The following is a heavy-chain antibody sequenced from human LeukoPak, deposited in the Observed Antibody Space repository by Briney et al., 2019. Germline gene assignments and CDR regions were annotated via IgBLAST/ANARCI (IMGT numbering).Heavy chain of an antibody. J-gene: IGHJ4*02. CDR1: GGTFSSYA. CDR2: IIPIFGTA. V-gene: IGHV1-69*13. Sequence: SVKVSCKASGGTFSSYAISWVRQAPGQGLEWMGGIIPIFGTANYAQKFQGRVTITADESTSTAYMELSSPRSEDTAVYYCATGGVATPFDYWGQGTLVTVSS. D-gene: IGHD5-12*01. CDR3: ATGGVATPFDY.